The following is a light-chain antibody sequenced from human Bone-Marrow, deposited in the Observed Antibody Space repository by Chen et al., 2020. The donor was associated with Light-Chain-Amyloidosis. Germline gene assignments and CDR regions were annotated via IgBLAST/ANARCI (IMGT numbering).Light chain of an antibody. CDR3: QQYGGSPAYT. Sequence: EIVLTQSPGTLSLSPGERATLSCRASESVSTSHLSWYQQKPGQSPRLLIYGASSRATSIPDRFSGSGSGTEFTLNISRLEPEDFAVYYCQQYGGSPAYTFGQGTKLEMK. J-gene: IGKJ2*01. CDR1: ESVSTSH. V-gene: IGKV3-20*01. CDR2: GAS.